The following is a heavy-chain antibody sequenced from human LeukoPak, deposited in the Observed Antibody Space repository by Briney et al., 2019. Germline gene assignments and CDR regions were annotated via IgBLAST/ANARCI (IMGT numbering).Heavy chain of an antibody. CDR1: GFTVSSNY. D-gene: IGHD2-15*01. J-gene: IGHJ4*02. CDR2: IYSGGST. Sequence: GGSLRLSCAASGFTVSSNYMSWVRQAPGKGLEWVSVIYSGGSTYYADSVKGRFTISRDNSKNTLYLQMNSLRAEDTAVYYCASGVVVVAATPLDYWGQGTLVTVSS. V-gene: IGHV3-66*01. CDR3: ASGVVVVAATPLDY.